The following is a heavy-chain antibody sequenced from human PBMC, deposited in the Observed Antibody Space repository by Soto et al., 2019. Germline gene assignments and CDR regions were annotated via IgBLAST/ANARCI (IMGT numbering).Heavy chain of an antibody. D-gene: IGHD1-26*01. Sequence: GGSLRLSCAAAGFTFNTYAMTWVRQAPGKGLEWVSAISGSGGTTYYADSVKGRVTISRDNSKNTLFLEMNSLRADATAVYYWGKGLVGGSLYYFDYWGQGTPVTVSS. CDR1: GFTFNTYA. J-gene: IGHJ4*02. CDR2: ISGSGGTT. CDR3: GKGLVGGSLYYFDY. V-gene: IGHV3-23*01.